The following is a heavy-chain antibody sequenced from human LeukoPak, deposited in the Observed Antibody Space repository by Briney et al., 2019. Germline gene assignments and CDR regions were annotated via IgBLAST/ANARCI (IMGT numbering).Heavy chain of an antibody. J-gene: IGHJ4*02. CDR1: GFTFSSYA. CDR2: ISYDGSNK. D-gene: IGHD5-24*01. CDR3: ATVKDGAYYFDY. V-gene: IGHV3-30-3*01. Sequence: GGSLRLSCAASGFTFSSYAMHWVRQAPGKGLEWVAVISYDGSNKYYADSVKGRFTISRDNSKNTLYLQMNSLRAEDTAVYYCATVKDGAYYFDYWGQGTLVTVSS.